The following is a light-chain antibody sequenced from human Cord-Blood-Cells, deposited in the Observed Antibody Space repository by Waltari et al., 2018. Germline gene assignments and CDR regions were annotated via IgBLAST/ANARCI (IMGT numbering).Light chain of an antibody. CDR3: QQSYSTPYT. CDR2: AAS. CDR1: QSISSY. V-gene: IGKV1-39*01. Sequence: DIPMIQSPFSLTAYAGDRVSVTFRASQSISSYLNWYQQKPGKAPKLLIYAASSLQSGVPSRFSGSGSGTDFTLTISSLQPEDFATYYCQQSYSTPYTFGQGTKLEIK. J-gene: IGKJ2*01.